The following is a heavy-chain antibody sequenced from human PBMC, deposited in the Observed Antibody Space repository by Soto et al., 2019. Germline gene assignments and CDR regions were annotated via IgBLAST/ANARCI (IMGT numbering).Heavy chain of an antibody. V-gene: IGHV4-31*03. CDR3: AREYFDWSEYKSNCFDP. D-gene: IGHD3-9*01. CDR2: IYYSGST. Sequence: PSETLSLTCTVSGGSISSGGYYWSWIRQHPGKGLEWIGYIYYSGSTYYNPSLKSRVTISVDTSKNQFSLKLSSVTAADTAVYYCAREYFDWSEYKSNCFDPWGQGTLVTVSS. J-gene: IGHJ5*02. CDR1: GGSISSGGYY.